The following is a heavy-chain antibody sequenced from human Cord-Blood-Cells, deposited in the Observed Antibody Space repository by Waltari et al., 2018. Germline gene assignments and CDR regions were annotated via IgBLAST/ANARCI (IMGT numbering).Heavy chain of an antibody. J-gene: IGHJ3*02. CDR3: ARGGLGRKSSGAFDI. V-gene: IGHV1-2*02. CDR1: GYTFTGYY. D-gene: IGHD3-10*01. Sequence: QVHLVQSGAAVKKPGASVKVSCKASGYTFTGYYMHWVRQAPGQGLEWMGWINPNSGGTNYAQKFQGRVTMTRDTSISTAYMELSRLRSDDTALYYCARGGLGRKSSGAFDIWGQGTMVTVSS. CDR2: INPNSGGT.